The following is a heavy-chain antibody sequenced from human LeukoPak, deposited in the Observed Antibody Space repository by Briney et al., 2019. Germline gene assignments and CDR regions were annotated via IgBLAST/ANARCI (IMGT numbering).Heavy chain of an antibody. CDR2: ISGNGAAT. D-gene: IGHD4-23*01. CDR3: AKISPYGCYSH. CDR1: GFTFSGAA. Sequence: PGGSLRLSCAASGFTFSGAAMSWVRQAPGKGLEWVSAISGNGAATFYADSVKARFTISRDNSKNTLYLQMNSLKVEDAALYYWAKISPYGCYSHWGQGTLVTVSS. J-gene: IGHJ4*02. V-gene: IGHV3-23*01.